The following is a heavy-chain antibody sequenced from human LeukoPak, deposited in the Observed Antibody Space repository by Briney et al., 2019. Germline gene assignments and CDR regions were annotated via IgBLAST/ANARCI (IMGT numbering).Heavy chain of an antibody. CDR3: VRGISSWLVDNFDY. J-gene: IGHJ4*02. V-gene: IGHV3-64*04. CDR1: GFIFITYA. CDR2: ITTNGGST. Sequence: PGGSLRLSCSASGFIFITYAMHWVRQAPGKGLEYVSGITTNGGSTLYADSVKGRFTISSDNSKKTLYLQMNSMRPEDTAVYYCVRGISSWLVDNFDYWGQGTLVTVSS. D-gene: IGHD6-13*01.